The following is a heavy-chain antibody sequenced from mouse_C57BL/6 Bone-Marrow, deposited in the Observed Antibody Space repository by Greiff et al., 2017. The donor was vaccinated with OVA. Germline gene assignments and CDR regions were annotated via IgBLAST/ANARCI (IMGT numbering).Heavy chain of an antibody. Sequence: QVHVKQPGAELVMPGASVKLSCKASGYTFTSYWMHWVKQRPGQGLEWIGEIDPSDSYTNYNQKFKGKSTLTVDKSSSTAYMQLSSLTSEDSAVYYCAREFITTVEVYFDVWGTGTTVTVSS. CDR3: AREFITTVEVYFDV. V-gene: IGHV1-69*01. CDR2: IDPSDSYT. D-gene: IGHD1-1*01. CDR1: GYTFTSYW. J-gene: IGHJ1*03.